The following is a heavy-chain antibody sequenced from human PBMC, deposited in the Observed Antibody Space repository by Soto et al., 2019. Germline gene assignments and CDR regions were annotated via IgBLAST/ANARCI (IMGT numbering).Heavy chain of an antibody. CDR3: ASYGGNTPFDY. CDR1: GGSISSGGYY. V-gene: IGHV4-30-2*01. J-gene: IGHJ4*02. D-gene: IGHD4-17*01. CDR2: IYHSGST. Sequence: SETLSLTCTVSGGSISSGGYYWSWIRQHPGKGLEWIGYIYHSGSTYYNPSLKSRVTISVDRSKNQFSLKLSSVTAADTAVYYCASYGGNTPFDYWGQVTLVSVSS.